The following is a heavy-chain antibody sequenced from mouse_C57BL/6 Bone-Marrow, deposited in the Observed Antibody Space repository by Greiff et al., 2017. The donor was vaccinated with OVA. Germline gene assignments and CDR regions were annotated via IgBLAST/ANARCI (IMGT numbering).Heavy chain of an antibody. D-gene: IGHD3-3*01. Sequence: EVHLVESGGDLVKPGGSLKLSCEASGFTFSSYGMSWVRQTPDKRLEWVATISSGGSYTYYPDSVKGRFTISRDNAKNTLYLQMSRLKAEDTAMYYCARQGTVDYWGQGTTLTVSS. CDR3: ARQGTVDY. V-gene: IGHV5-6*01. CDR2: ISSGGSYT. CDR1: GFTFSSYG. J-gene: IGHJ2*01.